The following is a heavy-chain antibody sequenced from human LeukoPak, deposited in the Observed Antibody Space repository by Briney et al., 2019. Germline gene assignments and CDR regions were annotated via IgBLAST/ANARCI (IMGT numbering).Heavy chain of an antibody. Sequence: GGSLRLSCAASGFTFSDHYMGWVRQAPGKGLEWVGRTRNKANSYTTEYAASVRGRFTISRDGSKTSLYLQMNSLKTEDTALYYCARVLYNSGWSIDYWGQGTLVTVSS. CDR1: GFTFSDHY. D-gene: IGHD6-19*01. V-gene: IGHV3-72*01. CDR3: ARVLYNSGWSIDY. J-gene: IGHJ4*02. CDR2: TRNKANSYTT.